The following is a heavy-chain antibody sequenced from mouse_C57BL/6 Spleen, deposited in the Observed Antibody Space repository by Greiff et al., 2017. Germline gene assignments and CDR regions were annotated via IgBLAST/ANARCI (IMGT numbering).Heavy chain of an antibody. CDR2: IYPGSGST. CDR3: ARRGGTLDY. V-gene: IGHV1-18*01. Sequence: EVQLQQSGPELVKPGASVKIPCKASGYTFTDYNMDWVKQSHGKSLEWIGDIYPGSGSTNYNEKFKSKATLTVDTSSSTAYMQLSSLTSEDSAVYYCARRGGTLDYWGQGTTLTVSS. D-gene: IGHD4-1*01. CDR1: GYTFTDYN. J-gene: IGHJ2*01.